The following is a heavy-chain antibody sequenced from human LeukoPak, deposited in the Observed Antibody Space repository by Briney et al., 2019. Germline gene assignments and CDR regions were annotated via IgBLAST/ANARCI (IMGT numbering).Heavy chain of an antibody. Sequence: PSETLSLTCAVYGGSFSGYYWSWIRQPPGKGLEWIGEINHSGSTNYNPSLKSRVTISVDTSKNQFSLKLSSVIAADTAVYYCARSFGIPSSGYSFDYWGQGTLVTVSS. CDR1: GGSFSGYY. D-gene: IGHD3-22*01. V-gene: IGHV4-34*01. CDR3: ARSFGIPSSGYSFDY. J-gene: IGHJ4*02. CDR2: INHSGST.